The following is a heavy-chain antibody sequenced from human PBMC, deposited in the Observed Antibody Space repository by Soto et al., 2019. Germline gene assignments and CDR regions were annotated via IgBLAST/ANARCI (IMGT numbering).Heavy chain of an antibody. CDR3: ASGWSLIGSIDF. Sequence: GGSLRLSFAVSGFAFSGYDLPWVRQAPGKGLEWVGAIGPAGDPYYTASVKSRFTISRENAKNSLYLQMNTLRAGDTAVYYCASGWSLIGSIDFWGQGTPVTVSS. D-gene: IGHD3-10*01. J-gene: IGHJ4*02. V-gene: IGHV3-13*05. CDR1: GFAFSGYD. CDR2: IGPAGDP.